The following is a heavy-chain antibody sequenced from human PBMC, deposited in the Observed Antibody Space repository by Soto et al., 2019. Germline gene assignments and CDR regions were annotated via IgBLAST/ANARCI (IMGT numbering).Heavy chain of an antibody. V-gene: IGHV1-69*01. CDR2: IIPIFGTA. D-gene: IGHD3-16*01. J-gene: IGHJ2*01. Sequence: QVQLVQSGAEVKKPGSSVKVSCKASGGTFSSYSINWVRQAPGQGLEWMGGIIPIFGTANYAQKFQGRVTLTADESTSTAHMELSSLRNEDTAVYYVARPFQSWQGGWYFDLWGRGTLVTVSS. CDR1: GGTFSSYS. CDR3: ARPFQSWQGGWYFDL.